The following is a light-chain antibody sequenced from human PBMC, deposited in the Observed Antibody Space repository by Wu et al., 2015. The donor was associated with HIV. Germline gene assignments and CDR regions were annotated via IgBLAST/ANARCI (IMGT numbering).Light chain of an antibody. J-gene: IGKJ5*01. CDR2: GAS. CDR1: QSISSK. V-gene: IGKV3-20*01. CDR3: QQYGGSPPVT. Sequence: IVMTQSPATLSVSPGKRATLSCRASQSISSKLAWYQQKPGQAPRLLIFGASTRATDIPDRFNGSGSGTDFILTISGLEPEDSAVYFCQQYGGSPPVTFGQGTRLEIK.